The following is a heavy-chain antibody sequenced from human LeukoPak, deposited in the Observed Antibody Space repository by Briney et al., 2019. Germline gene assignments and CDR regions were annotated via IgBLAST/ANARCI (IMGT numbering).Heavy chain of an antibody. J-gene: IGHJ6*03. CDR1: GGSISSYY. Sequence: SETLSLTCTVSGGSISSYYWSWIRQPPGKGLEWIGYIFYSGSTNYNPSLKSRVTISVDTSKNQFSLKLTSVTAADTAVYYCARVIRYFDWFSYYYYMDVWGKGTTVTVSS. V-gene: IGHV4-59*08. CDR3: ARVIRYFDWFSYYYYMDV. D-gene: IGHD3-9*01. CDR2: IFYSGST.